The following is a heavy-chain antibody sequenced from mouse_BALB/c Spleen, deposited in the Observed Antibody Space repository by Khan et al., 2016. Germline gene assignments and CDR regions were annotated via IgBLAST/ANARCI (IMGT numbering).Heavy chain of an antibody. V-gene: IGHV5-12*02. Sequence: EVELVESGGGLVQPGGSLKLSCATSGFTFSDYYMYWVRQTPEKRLEWVAYISNGGGSTYYPDTVKDRFTISRDNAKNTLYLQMSRLKSGGTAMYYCARRGDGYSHFDYWGQGTTLTVSS. CDR1: GFTFSDYY. CDR2: ISNGGGST. D-gene: IGHD2-3*01. CDR3: ARRGDGYSHFDY. J-gene: IGHJ2*01.